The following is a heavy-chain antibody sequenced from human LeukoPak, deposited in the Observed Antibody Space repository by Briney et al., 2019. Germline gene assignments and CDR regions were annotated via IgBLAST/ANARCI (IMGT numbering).Heavy chain of an antibody. Sequence: GGSLRLSCGASGFTFSSYWMHWVRQAPGKGLVWVSRIKSDGSSTNYADSVKGRFTISRDTAKNTQYLQMNSLRAEDTAVYYCARAYSGTYYAFDVWGQGTMVTVSS. CDR2: IKSDGSST. V-gene: IGHV3-74*01. D-gene: IGHD1-26*01. CDR1: GFTFSSYW. CDR3: ARAYSGTYYAFDV. J-gene: IGHJ3*01.